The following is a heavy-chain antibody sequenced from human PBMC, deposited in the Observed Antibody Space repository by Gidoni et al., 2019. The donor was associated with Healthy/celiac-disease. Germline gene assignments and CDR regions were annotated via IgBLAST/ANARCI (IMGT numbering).Heavy chain of an antibody. J-gene: IGHJ6*03. Sequence: EEQLVESGGGLVKPGRSLRLSCTASGFTFGDYAMSWFRQAPGKGLEWVGFIRSKAYGGTTEYAASVKGRFTISRDDSKSIAYLQMNSLKTEDTAVYYCTRDRGIAAAGTGKGYYMDVWGKGTTVTVSS. D-gene: IGHD6-13*01. CDR1: GFTFGDYA. CDR2: IRSKAYGGTT. V-gene: IGHV3-49*05. CDR3: TRDRGIAAAGTGKGYYMDV.